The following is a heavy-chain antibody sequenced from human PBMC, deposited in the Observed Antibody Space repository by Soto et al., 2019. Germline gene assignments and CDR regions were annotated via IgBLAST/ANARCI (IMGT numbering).Heavy chain of an antibody. Sequence: TGGSLRLSCAASGFTFSYYWMSWVRQAPGKGLEWVANIKQDGSEKYYVDSVKGRFTISRDNAKNSLYLQMNSLRIEDTAVYYCARDATAMVRRQQLLQTGLDYWGQGSLVTVSS. CDR1: GFTFSYYW. J-gene: IGHJ4*02. CDR3: ARDATAMVRRQQLLQTGLDY. D-gene: IGHD5-18*01. CDR2: IKQDGSEK. V-gene: IGHV3-7*05.